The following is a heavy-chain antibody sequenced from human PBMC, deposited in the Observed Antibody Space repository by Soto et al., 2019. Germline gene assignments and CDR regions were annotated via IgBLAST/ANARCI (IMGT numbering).Heavy chain of an antibody. V-gene: IGHV3-30*03. CDR2: LSHDGTVT. CDR3: ARDWGSSGWYNWFDS. D-gene: IGHD6-19*01. J-gene: IGHJ5*01. Sequence: QVQLVESGGGVVQPGRSLRLSCGASGFNCHAYGMHWVRQAPGKGLEWVAMLSHDGTVTYYGDSVRGRFTVSRDESKNTLYLQMNSLRPEDTAMYYCARDWGSSGWYNWFDSCGQGTLVTVSS. CDR1: GFNCHAYG.